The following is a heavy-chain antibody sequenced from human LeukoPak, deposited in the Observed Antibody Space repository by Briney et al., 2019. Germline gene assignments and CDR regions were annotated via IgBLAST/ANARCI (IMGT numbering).Heavy chain of an antibody. CDR1: GDSISSYY. CDR3: ARDGYIYGTVY. Sequence: SETLSLTCTVSGDSISSYYWSWIRQPPGKGLEWIGYIYYSGSTNYNPSLKSRVTISVDTSKNQFSLKLSSVTAADTAVYYCARDGYIYGTVYWGQGTLVTVSS. CDR2: IYYSGST. J-gene: IGHJ4*02. D-gene: IGHD5-18*01. V-gene: IGHV4-59*01.